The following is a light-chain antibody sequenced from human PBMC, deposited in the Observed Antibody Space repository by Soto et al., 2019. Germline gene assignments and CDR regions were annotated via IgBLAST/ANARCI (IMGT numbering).Light chain of an antibody. CDR2: DAS. CDR3: QQYHIYSGT. J-gene: IGKJ1*01. CDR1: QSISSW. Sequence: DIQMTQSPSTLSASVGDRVTITCRASQSISSWLAWYQQKLGRAPRLLIYDASSLESGVPSRFSGSGYGTEFTLTISSLQPDDFATYYCQQYHIYSGTFGQGTKVDIK. V-gene: IGKV1-5*01.